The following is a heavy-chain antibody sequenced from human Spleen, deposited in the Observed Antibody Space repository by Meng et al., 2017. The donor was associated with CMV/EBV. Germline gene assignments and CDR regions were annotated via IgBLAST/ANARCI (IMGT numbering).Heavy chain of an antibody. CDR2: VDYSRHNDYSGRT. CDR1: GGSIRSGDYY. CDR3: ARDSTGWTNAFDI. D-gene: IGHD1-14*01. J-gene: IGHJ3*02. Sequence: SETLSLTCTVSGGSIRSGDYYWTWIRQSPGKGLEWIGHVDYSRHNDYSGRTSYNPSLKSRVTISVDTSKNQFSLNLRSVTAADTAMYYCARDSTGWTNAFDIWGQGTMVTVSS. V-gene: IGHV4-30-4*02.